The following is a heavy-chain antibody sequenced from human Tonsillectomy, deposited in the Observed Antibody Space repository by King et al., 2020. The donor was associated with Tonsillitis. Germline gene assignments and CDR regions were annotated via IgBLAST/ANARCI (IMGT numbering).Heavy chain of an antibody. J-gene: IGHJ4*02. CDR3: ASYYDSSGSSGFDY. CDR1: GFTFSTYW. CDR2: IKQDGSEK. Sequence: VQLVESGGGLVQPGGSLRLSCAASGFTFSTYWMTWVRQAPGKGLEWVANIKQDGSEKYYVDFVKGRFPISRDNAKNSLYLQMNSLRAEDTAVYYCASYYDSSGSSGFDYWGQGTLVTVSS. D-gene: IGHD3-22*01. V-gene: IGHV3-7*01.